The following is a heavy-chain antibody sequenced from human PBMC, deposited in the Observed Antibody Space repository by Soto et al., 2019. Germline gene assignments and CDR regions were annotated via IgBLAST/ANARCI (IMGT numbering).Heavy chain of an antibody. Sequence: QVQLVQSGAEVKKPGSSVKASCKASGGTFSSYAISWVRQAPGHGLEWMGGIIPIFGTANYAQKFQGRVTITADESTSTAYMELSSLRSEDPAVYYCATYPYYYYGMDVWGQGTTVTVSS. D-gene: IGHD3-16*01. CDR3: ATYPYYYYGMDV. CDR2: IIPIFGTA. V-gene: IGHV1-69*12. CDR1: GGTFSSYA. J-gene: IGHJ6*02.